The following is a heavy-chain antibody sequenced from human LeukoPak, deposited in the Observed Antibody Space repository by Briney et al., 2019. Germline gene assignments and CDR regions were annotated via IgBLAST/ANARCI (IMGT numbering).Heavy chain of an antibody. CDR1: GFTFSSYW. CDR2: INSDGSST. J-gene: IGHJ4*02. D-gene: IGHD2-21*02. Sequence: GGSLRLSCAAPGFTFSSYWMHWVRQAPGKGLVWVSRINSDGSSTSYADSVKGRFTISRDNAKNTLYLQMNSLRAEDTAVYYCARDGAYCGGDCYYGYWGQGTLVTVPS. V-gene: IGHV3-74*01. CDR3: ARDGAYCGGDCYYGY.